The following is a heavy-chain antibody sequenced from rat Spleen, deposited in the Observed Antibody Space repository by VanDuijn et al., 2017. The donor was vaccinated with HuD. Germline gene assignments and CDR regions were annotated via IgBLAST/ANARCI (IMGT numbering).Heavy chain of an antibody. CDR3: TTDTFYDGTYYPGGFDY. CDR2: ISTGGGNT. J-gene: IGHJ2*01. CDR1: GFTFSDYN. Sequence: EVQLVESGGGLVQPGRSMKLSCAASGFTFSDYNMAWVRQAPKKGLEWVASISTGGGNTYYRDSVKGRFTISRDNAKNTQYLQMDSLRSEDTATYYCTTDTFYDGTYYPGGFDYWGQGVMVTVSS. V-gene: IGHV5-25*01. D-gene: IGHD1-12*02.